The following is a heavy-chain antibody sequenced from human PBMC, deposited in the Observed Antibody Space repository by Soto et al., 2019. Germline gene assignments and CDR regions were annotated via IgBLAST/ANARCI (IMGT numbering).Heavy chain of an antibody. CDR1: GGSISSGGYS. V-gene: IGHV4-30-2*01. CDR2: IYHSGST. J-gene: IGHJ4*02. Sequence: SETLSLTCAVSGGSISSGGYSWRWIRQPPGKGLEWIGYIYHSGSTYYNPSLKSRVTISVDRSKNQFSLKLSSVTAADTAVYYCASGLVTTLHYWGQGTLVTVSS. D-gene: IGHD4-17*01. CDR3: ASGLVTTLHY.